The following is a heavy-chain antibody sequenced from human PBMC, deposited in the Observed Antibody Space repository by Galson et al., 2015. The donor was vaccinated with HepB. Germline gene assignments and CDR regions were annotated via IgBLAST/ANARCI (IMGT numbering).Heavy chain of an antibody. J-gene: IGHJ3*02. V-gene: IGHV3-21*01. CDR2: ISSSSSYI. D-gene: IGHD6-19*01. Sequence: SLRLSCAASGFTFSSYSMNWVRQAPGKGLEWVSSISSSSSYIYYADSVKGRFTISRDNAKNSLYLQMNGLRAEDTAVYYCARVAAVGSDAFDIWGQGTMVTVSS. CDR1: GFTFSSYS. CDR3: ARVAAVGSDAFDI.